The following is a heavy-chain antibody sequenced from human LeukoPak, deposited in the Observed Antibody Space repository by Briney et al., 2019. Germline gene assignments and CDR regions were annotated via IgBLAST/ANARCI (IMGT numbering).Heavy chain of an antibody. CDR1: GFTFSSYE. V-gene: IGHV3-48*03. J-gene: IGHJ4*02. CDR2: ISSSGSTI. CDR3: AREWRWLQYGYYFDY. D-gene: IGHD5-24*01. Sequence: PGGSLRLSCAASGFTFSSYEMNWVRQAPGKGLEWVSYISSSGSTIYYADSVKGRFTISRDNAKNSLYLQMNSLGAEDTAVYYCAREWRWLQYGYYFDYWGQGTLVTVSS.